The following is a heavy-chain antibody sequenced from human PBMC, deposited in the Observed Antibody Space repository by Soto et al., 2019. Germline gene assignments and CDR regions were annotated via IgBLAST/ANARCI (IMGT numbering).Heavy chain of an antibody. D-gene: IGHD6-13*01. CDR1: GGSVNYYY. CDR2: VYYSGTT. J-gene: IGHJ4*02. V-gene: IGHV4-59*02. Sequence: QVLLQESGPGLVQPSETLSLSCTVSGGSVNYYYWNWIRKSPGKGLEWIGYVYYSGTTYYNPSPQSRVTISINASRTQYSVKLTSVPAADSAIYFCARAGRSWRYFFDAWGRGTLVTVSS. CDR3: ARAGRSWRYFFDA.